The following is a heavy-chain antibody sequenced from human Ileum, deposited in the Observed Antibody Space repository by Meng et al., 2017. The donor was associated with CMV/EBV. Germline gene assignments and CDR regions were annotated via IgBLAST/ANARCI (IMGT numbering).Heavy chain of an antibody. D-gene: IGHD3-16*01. CDR1: GDSITSSD. Sequence: QAQRQESGPGLGAPSWTLALTCTVSGDSITSSDGGQNRQPTGKALEWSGRVYHGGSTNYNPSLKSRLTLSVDTSKNQFSMRLTSVTAADTAVYYCARGPGGFGDFNFDYWGQGTLVTVSS. J-gene: IGHJ4*02. CDR3: ARGPGGFGDFNFDY. CDR2: VYHGGST. V-gene: IGHV4-4*07.